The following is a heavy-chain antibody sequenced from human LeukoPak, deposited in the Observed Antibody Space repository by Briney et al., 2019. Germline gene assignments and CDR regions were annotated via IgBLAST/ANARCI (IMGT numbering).Heavy chain of an antibody. J-gene: IGHJ4*02. CDR3: ARERYYYDSSGYYYVYYFDY. D-gene: IGHD3-22*01. CDR1: GGSISSYY. Sequence: PETLSLTCTVSGGSISSYYWSWIRQPPGKRLGWIGYIYYSGSTNYNPSLKSRVTISVDTSKNQFSLKLSSVTAADTAVYYCARERYYYDSSGYYYVYYFDYWGQGTLVTVSS. CDR2: IYYSGST. V-gene: IGHV4-59*01.